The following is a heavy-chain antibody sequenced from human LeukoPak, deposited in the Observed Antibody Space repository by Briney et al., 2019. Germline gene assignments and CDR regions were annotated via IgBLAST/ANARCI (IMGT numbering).Heavy chain of an antibody. Sequence: PSETLSLTCTVSGGSISNYYWSWIRQPAGKGLEWIGRIYTSGSTNYNPSLKSRVTISVDTSKNQFSLKLSSVTAADTAVYCCAREVGYYYDSSGYYPLGGFDYWGQGTLVTVSS. D-gene: IGHD3-22*01. CDR2: IYTSGST. CDR1: GGSISNYY. V-gene: IGHV4-4*07. CDR3: AREVGYYYDSSGYYPLGGFDY. J-gene: IGHJ4*02.